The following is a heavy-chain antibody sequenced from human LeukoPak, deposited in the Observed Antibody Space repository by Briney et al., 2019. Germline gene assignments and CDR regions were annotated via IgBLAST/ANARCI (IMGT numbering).Heavy chain of an antibody. V-gene: IGHV3-30*02. D-gene: IGHD4-23*01. Sequence: GGSLRLSCAASGFTFSSYGMHWVRQAPGKGLEWVAFIRYDGSNKYYADSVKGRFTISRDNSKNTLYLQMNSLRAEDTAVYYCAKDLSTTVVTVFDYWGQGTLVTVSS. CDR1: GFTFSSYG. CDR2: IRYDGSNK. J-gene: IGHJ4*02. CDR3: AKDLSTTVVTVFDY.